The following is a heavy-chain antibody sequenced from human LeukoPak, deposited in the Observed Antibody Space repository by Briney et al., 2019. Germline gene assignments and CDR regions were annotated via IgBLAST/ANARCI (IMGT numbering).Heavy chain of an antibody. D-gene: IGHD5-18*01. CDR2: IYHSGST. Sequence: SETLSLTCTVSGYSISSGYYWGWIRQPPGKGLEWIGSIYHSGSTYYNPSLKSRVTISVDTSKNQFSLKLSSVTAADTAVYYCARERGDSYGYTFDPWGQGTLVTVSS. CDR3: ARERGDSYGYTFDP. J-gene: IGHJ5*02. V-gene: IGHV4-38-2*02. CDR1: GYSISSGYY.